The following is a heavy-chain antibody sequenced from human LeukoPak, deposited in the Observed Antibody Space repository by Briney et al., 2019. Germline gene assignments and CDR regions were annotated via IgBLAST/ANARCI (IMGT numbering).Heavy chain of an antibody. CDR2: INPNSGGR. CDR1: GYTFTSYH. J-gene: IGHJ4*02. Sequence: GASVTVSCKASGYTFTSYHMHWVRQAPGQGLEGMGWINPNSGGRNYAQKFQGRVTMTRDTSISTAYMELSRLRSDDTAVYYCASGDNYYGSGSYYSDYWGQGTLVTVSS. CDR3: ASGDNYYGSGSYYSDY. V-gene: IGHV1-2*02. D-gene: IGHD3-10*01.